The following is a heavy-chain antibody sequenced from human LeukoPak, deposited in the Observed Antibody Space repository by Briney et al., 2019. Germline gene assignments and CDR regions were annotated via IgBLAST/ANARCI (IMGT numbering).Heavy chain of an antibody. Sequence: PGRSLRLSCAASGFTFSSYAMHWVRQAPGKGLEWVAVISYDGSNKYYADSVKGRFTISRDNSKNTLYLQMNSLRAEDTAVYYCARDEDSSGYYYFDYWGQGTLVTVSS. CDR1: GFTFSSYA. J-gene: IGHJ4*02. CDR3: ARDEDSSGYYYFDY. V-gene: IGHV3-30-3*01. CDR2: ISYDGSNK. D-gene: IGHD3-22*01.